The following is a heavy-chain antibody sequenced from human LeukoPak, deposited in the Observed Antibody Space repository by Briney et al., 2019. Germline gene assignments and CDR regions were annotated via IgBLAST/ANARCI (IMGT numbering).Heavy chain of an antibody. D-gene: IGHD3-3*01. J-gene: IGHJ5*02. Sequence: GGSLRLSCAASGFTFSNAWTNWVRQAPGKGLEWVGRIKSKTDGGATDYAAPVKGRFTISRDDSKNTLYLQMNSLKTEDTAVYYCTTADYDFWSGYAAWGQGTLVTVSS. V-gene: IGHV3-15*07. CDR2: IKSKTDGGAT. CDR1: GFTFSNAW. CDR3: TTADYDFWSGYAA.